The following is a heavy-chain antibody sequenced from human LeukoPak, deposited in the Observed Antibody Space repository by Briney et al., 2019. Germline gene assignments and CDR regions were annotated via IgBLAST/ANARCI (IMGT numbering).Heavy chain of an antibody. D-gene: IGHD5-18*01. CDR3: AREGGDTAMGDAFDI. V-gene: IGHV3-21*01. CDR2: ISSSSSYI. J-gene: IGHJ3*02. Sequence: GGSLRLSCAASGFTFSSYSMNWVRQAPGKGLEWVSSISSSSSYIYYADSVKGRFTISRDNAKNSLYLQMNSLRAEDTAVYYCAREGGDTAMGDAFDIWGQGTMVTVSS. CDR1: GFTFSSYS.